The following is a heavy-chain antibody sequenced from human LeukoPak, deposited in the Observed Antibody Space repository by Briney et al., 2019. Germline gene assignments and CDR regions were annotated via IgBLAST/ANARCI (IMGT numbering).Heavy chain of an antibody. Sequence: GGSLRLSCAASGFIFSDYWMTWVRQAPGKGLEWLTNINEDGSVKHYVDSVKGRFTISRDNAKRSLYLQMNSLRGEDTAVYYCAKDSDAVAVHYWGQGTLVTVSS. CDR3: AKDSDAVAVHY. D-gene: IGHD2-15*01. CDR2: INEDGSVK. CDR1: GFIFSDYW. V-gene: IGHV3-7*01. J-gene: IGHJ4*02.